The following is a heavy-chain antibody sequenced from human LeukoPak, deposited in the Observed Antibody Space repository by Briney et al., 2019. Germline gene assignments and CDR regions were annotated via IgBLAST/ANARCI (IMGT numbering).Heavy chain of an antibody. V-gene: IGHV3-30*02. J-gene: IGHJ4*02. D-gene: IGHD6-6*01. CDR2: IQYDGSNK. CDR3: ARVRQLVIDY. CDR1: GFSFSTYG. Sequence: GGSLRLSCAASGFSFSTYGMQWVRQAPGKGLERVAFIQYDGSNKYYAESVKGRFTISRDNSKNTLYLQMNGLRAGDTAVYYCARVRQLVIDYWGQGTLVTVSS.